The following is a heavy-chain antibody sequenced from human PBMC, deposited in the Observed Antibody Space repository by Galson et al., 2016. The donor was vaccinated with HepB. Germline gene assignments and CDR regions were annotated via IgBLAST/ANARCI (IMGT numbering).Heavy chain of an antibody. CDR1: GFSFRSSW. Sequence: SLRLSCAASGFSFRSSWMSWVRQAPGKGLEWLAALQPDGNDGDYLNSVKGRFAISRDNAENSLYLEINSLTIDDTAVYYCATHNAWKLDSWGQGTLVTVSS. J-gene: IGHJ5*01. D-gene: IGHD1-1*01. CDR3: ATHNAWKLDS. V-gene: IGHV3-7*01. CDR2: LQPDGNDG.